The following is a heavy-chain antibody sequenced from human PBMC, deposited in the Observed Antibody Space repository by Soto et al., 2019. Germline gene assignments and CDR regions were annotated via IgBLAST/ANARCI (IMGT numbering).Heavy chain of an antibody. J-gene: IGHJ4*02. CDR3: ARQAREVAAREYFFDY. D-gene: IGHD6-6*01. Sequence: QVQLVQSGAEVKKPGSSVKVSCKASGGTLSRYAINWVRQAPGQGLEWMGGIIPIFGSANYAQKFQGRVTITADESTSTAYMELSSLRSEDTAVYYCARQAREVAAREYFFDYWGQGTLVTVSS. V-gene: IGHV1-69*01. CDR1: GGTLSRYA. CDR2: IIPIFGSA.